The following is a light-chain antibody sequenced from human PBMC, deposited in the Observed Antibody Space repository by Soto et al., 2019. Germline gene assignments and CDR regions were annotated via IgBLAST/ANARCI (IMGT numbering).Light chain of an antibody. CDR2: SNN. V-gene: IGLV1-44*01. Sequence: QSVLTQPPSASGTPGQRVTISCSGSSSNIGSKTVNWYQQLPGTAPKLLIYSNNQRPSGVPDRFSGSKYGTSASLAISGLQSEDEADYYCAAWDDSLNGVVFGGGTQLTVL. CDR1: SSNIGSKT. CDR3: AAWDDSLNGVV. J-gene: IGLJ2*01.